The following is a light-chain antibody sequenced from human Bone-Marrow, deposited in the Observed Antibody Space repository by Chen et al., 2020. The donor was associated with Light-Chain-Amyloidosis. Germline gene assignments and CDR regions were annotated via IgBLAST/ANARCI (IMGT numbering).Light chain of an antibody. CDR1: SGSTATNY. J-gene: IGLJ3*02. CDR3: QSYQGSSQGV. Sequence: NFMLTQPHSVSESPGKTVIISCTRSSGSTATNYVQWSQQRPGSSPTTVIYEDDQRPSGVPDLFSCSIDRSSNSASLTISGLKTEDEADYYCQSYQGSSQGVFGGGTKLTVL. CDR2: EDD. V-gene: IGLV6-57*01.